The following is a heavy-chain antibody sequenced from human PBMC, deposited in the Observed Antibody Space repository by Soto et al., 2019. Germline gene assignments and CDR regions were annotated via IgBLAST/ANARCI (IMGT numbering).Heavy chain of an antibody. CDR3: AREGSYSAYNFAHGIQLWSFDF. CDR1: GGSINTLY. J-gene: IGHJ4*02. Sequence: SETLSLTCTVSGGSINTLYWSWVRQPAGKGLEWIGRIFSSGSTSFNPSLESRVAMSVDPSKNHFSLNLSSVTAADMAVYYCAREGSYSAYNFAHGIQLWSFDFWGQGALVTVSS. D-gene: IGHD5-12*01. V-gene: IGHV4-4*07. CDR2: IFSSGST.